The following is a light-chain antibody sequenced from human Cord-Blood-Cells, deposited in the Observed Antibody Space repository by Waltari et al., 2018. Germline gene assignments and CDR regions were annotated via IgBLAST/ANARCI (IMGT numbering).Light chain of an antibody. CDR1: QSISSY. CDR2: AAS. V-gene: IGKV1-39*01. Sequence: DIQMTQSPSSLSASVGDRVTITCGASQSISSYLNWYQQKPGKAPKLLIYAASSLQSGVPSRCSGSGSGTDFTLTISSLQPEDFATYYCQQSYSTPYTFGQVTKLEIK. J-gene: IGKJ2*01. CDR3: QQSYSTPYT.